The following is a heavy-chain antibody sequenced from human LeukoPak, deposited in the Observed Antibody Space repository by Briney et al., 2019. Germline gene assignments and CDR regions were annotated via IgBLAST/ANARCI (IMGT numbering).Heavy chain of an antibody. V-gene: IGHV3-13*01. Sequence: GGSLRLSCAASGFTFSSYDMHWVRQATGKGLEWVSAIGTAGDTYYPGSVKGRFTISRENAKNSLYLQMNSLRAGDTAVYYCARSYDSSGYDAFDIWGQGTMVTVSS. CDR2: IGTAGDT. CDR3: ARSYDSSGYDAFDI. J-gene: IGHJ3*02. D-gene: IGHD3-22*01. CDR1: GFTFSSYD.